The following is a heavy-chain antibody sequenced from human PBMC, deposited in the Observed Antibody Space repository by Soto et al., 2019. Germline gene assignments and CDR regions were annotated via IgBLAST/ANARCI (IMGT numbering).Heavy chain of an antibody. CDR3: ARDSFYCGGRYCYHYSFYMDV. V-gene: IGHV1-3*01. Sequence: QVHLVQAGAEVRKPGASVQVSCKASGYNFSSHDIHWVRQAPGQGLEWMGWINAGNGNTRYSQKFQGRISITRDASASTAYMELSSLRSEDTAIYYCARDSFYCGGRYCYHYSFYMDVWGKGTTVTVSS. CDR1: GYNFSSHD. J-gene: IGHJ6*03. D-gene: IGHD2-21*01. CDR2: INAGNGNT.